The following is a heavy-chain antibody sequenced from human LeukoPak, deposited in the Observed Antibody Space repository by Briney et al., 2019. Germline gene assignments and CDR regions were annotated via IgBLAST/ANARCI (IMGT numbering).Heavy chain of an antibody. J-gene: IGHJ4*02. D-gene: IGHD3-22*01. V-gene: IGHV4-30-2*01. CDR2: IYHSGST. CDR1: GGSISGSSYY. Sequence: SETLSLTCTVSGGSISGSSYYWGWIRQPPGKGLEWIGYIYHSGSTYYNPSLKSRVTISVDRSKNQFSLKLSSVTAADTAVYYCATSRFGTMIVEDYWGQGTLVTVSS. CDR3: ATSRFGTMIVEDY.